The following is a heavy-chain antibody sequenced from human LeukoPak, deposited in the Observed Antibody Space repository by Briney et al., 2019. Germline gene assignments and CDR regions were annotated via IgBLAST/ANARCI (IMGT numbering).Heavy chain of an antibody. Sequence: GGSLRLSCAASGFTFSIYAMSWVRQAPGKGLEWVSAISGSRGSTYYADSVKGRFTISRDNSKNTLYPQMNSLRAEDTAVYYCAKVLRRGGTIDYWGQGTLVTVSS. J-gene: IGHJ4*02. D-gene: IGHD3-10*01. CDR1: GFTFSIYA. CDR2: ISGSRGST. V-gene: IGHV3-23*01. CDR3: AKVLRRGGTIDY.